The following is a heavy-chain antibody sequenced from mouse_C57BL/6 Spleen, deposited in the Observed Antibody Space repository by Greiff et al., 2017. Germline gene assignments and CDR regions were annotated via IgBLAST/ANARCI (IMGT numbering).Heavy chain of an antibody. CDR1: GSTFSSYA. D-gene: IGHD2-5*01. CDR3: ARDSNKGYFDY. Sequence: EVQVVEPGGGLVKPGGSLKLSCAASGSTFSSYAMSWVRQTPEKRLEWVATISDGGSYTYYPDNVKGRFTISRDNAKNNLNLQMSHLKSADTAMYYGARDSNKGYFDYWGQGTTLTVSS. J-gene: IGHJ2*01. CDR2: ISDGGSYT. V-gene: IGHV5-4*01.